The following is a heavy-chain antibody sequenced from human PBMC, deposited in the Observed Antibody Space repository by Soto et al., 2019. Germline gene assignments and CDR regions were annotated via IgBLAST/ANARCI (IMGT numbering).Heavy chain of an antibody. J-gene: IGHJ6*02. Sequence: SETLSLTCTVSGGSINSYYWSWIRQPPGKGLEWIGYIYYSGSTNYNPSLKSRVTISVDTSKNQFSLKLSSVTAADTAVYYCARAHVGATSDYYYYGMDVWGQGTTVTVSS. CDR1: GGSINSYY. D-gene: IGHD1-26*01. CDR3: ARAHVGATSDYYYYGMDV. CDR2: IYYSGST. V-gene: IGHV4-59*01.